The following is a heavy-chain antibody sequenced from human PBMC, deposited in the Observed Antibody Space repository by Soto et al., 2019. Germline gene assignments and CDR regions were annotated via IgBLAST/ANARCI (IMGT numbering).Heavy chain of an antibody. D-gene: IGHD6-19*01. V-gene: IGHV1-18*01. CDR1: GYTFTSYG. Sequence: ASVMVSCHASGYTFTSYGISWVRHAPGQGHEWMGWLSAYNGNTNYEQKLQGRVTMTTDTSTSTAYMEQRRLISEDTAVYYCARDPRRETGYSSGWYYFDYWGQGTLVTVSS. J-gene: IGHJ4*02. CDR3: ARDPRRETGYSSGWYYFDY. CDR2: LSAYNGNT.